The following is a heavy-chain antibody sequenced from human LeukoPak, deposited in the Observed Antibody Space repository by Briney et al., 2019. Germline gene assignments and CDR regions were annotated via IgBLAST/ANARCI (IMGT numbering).Heavy chain of an antibody. J-gene: IGHJ6*03. V-gene: IGHV3-48*04. CDR2: VSSSGGTI. CDR1: GFTFSTYT. Sequence: GGSLRLSCAASGFTFSTYTMSSVRQAPGKGLEWVSYVSSSGGTIYYADSVKGRFTISRDNAKNSLYLQMNSLRAEDTAVYYCARVGTTNYYFYYMDVWGKGTTVTVSS. CDR3: ARVGTTNYYFYYMDV. D-gene: IGHD2-2*01.